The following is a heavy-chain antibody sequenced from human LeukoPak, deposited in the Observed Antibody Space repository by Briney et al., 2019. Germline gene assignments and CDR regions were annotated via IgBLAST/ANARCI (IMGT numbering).Heavy chain of an antibody. CDR1: GFIFNSYW. Sequence: GGSLRLSCAATGFIFNSYWMSWVRHAPGKGLEWVANIKQDGSEKYYVDSVKGRFTISRDNAKNSLYLQMNSLRAEDTAVYYCARPFSSRDAFDIWGQGTMVTVSS. V-gene: IGHV3-7*01. CDR3: ARPFSSRDAFDI. D-gene: IGHD6-19*01. J-gene: IGHJ3*02. CDR2: IKQDGSEK.